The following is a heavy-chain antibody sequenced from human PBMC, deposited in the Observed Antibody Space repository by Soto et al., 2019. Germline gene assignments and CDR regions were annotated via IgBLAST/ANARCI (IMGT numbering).Heavy chain of an antibody. Sequence: EVRLLESGGGLEQPGGSLRLSCVISGFTFANYAMSWVRQAPGKGLGGVSAISGGGGGTYYADSVRARFIISRDNSKNTVYLQVNGLRTEDTAVYYCAKDVHYDSSGGLDSWGQGTLVTVSS. D-gene: IGHD3-22*01. CDR1: GFTFANYA. J-gene: IGHJ4*02. CDR2: ISGGGGGT. V-gene: IGHV3-23*01. CDR3: AKDVHYDSSGGLDS.